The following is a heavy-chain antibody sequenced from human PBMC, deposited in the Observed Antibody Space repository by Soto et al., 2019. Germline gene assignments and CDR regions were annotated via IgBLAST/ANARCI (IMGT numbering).Heavy chain of an antibody. D-gene: IGHD5-12*01. CDR3: ARGKRDGYNMEMAYYYYGMDV. J-gene: IGHJ6*02. Sequence: SVKVSCKASGGTFSSYAISWVRQAPGQGLEWVGGIIPIFGTANYAQKFQGRVTITADESTSTAYMELSSLRSEDTAVYYCARGKRDGYNMEMAYYYYGMDVWGQGTTVTVSS. CDR2: IIPIFGTA. V-gene: IGHV1-69*13. CDR1: GGTFSSYA.